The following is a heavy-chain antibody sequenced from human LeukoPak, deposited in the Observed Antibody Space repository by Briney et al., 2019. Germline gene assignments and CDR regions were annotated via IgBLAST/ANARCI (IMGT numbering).Heavy chain of an antibody. J-gene: IGHJ5*02. Sequence: PSETLSLTCTVSGGSITNSYWNWIRQSPVKGLEWIGYINYSGSTNYNPSLKSRVTIPIDTSKNQFSLNLSSVTAADTAVYYCARGGELLYLWESISPESWFDPWGQGTLVTVSS. CDR2: INYSGST. CDR1: GGSITNSY. CDR3: ARGGELLYLWESISPESWFDP. D-gene: IGHD3-10*01. V-gene: IGHV4-59*01.